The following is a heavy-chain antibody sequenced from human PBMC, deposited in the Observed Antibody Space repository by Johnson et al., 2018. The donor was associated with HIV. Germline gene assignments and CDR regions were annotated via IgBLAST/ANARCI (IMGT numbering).Heavy chain of an antibody. D-gene: IGHD3-22*01. Sequence: MQLVESGGGLIQPGGSLRLSCAASGFTVSSNYMSWVRQAPGKGLEWVSVIYSGGSTYYADSVKGRFTISRDNSKNTLYLQMNSLRAEDTAVYYCAREYYYESPEACDIWGQGTMVTVSS. J-gene: IGHJ3*02. CDR2: IYSGGST. CDR1: GFTVSSNY. CDR3: AREYYYESPEACDI. V-gene: IGHV3-53*01.